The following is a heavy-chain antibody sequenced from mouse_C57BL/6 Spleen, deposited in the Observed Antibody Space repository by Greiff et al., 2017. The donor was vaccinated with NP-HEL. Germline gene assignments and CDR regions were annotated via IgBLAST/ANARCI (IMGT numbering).Heavy chain of an antibody. Sequence: QVQLKQPGTELVKPGASVKLSCKASGYTFTSYWMHWVKQRPGQGLEWIGNINPSNGGTNYNEKFKSKATLTVDKSSSTAYMQLSSLTSEDSAVYYCARGPDGYGPLYFDVWGTGTTVTVSS. CDR3: ARGPDGYGPLYFDV. CDR1: GYTFTSYW. J-gene: IGHJ1*03. CDR2: INPSNGGT. D-gene: IGHD2-3*01. V-gene: IGHV1-53*01.